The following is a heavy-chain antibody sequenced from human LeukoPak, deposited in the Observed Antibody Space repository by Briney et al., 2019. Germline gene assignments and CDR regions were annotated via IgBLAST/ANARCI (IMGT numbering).Heavy chain of an antibody. D-gene: IGHD2-15*01. CDR3: ARDWRQDNAFDL. Sequence: GGSLRLSCAASEFTFSSYQISWVRQAPAKGLEWVAKITQDGSEKYYLDSVKGRFIISRDNGKNSLYLQMNSLKVEDTAVYCCARDWRQDNAFDLWGQGTMVTVSS. CDR2: ITQDGSEK. J-gene: IGHJ3*01. V-gene: IGHV3-7*01. CDR1: EFTFSSYQ.